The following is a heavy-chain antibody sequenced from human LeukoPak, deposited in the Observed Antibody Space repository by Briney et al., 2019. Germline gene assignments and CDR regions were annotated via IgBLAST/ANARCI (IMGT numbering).Heavy chain of an antibody. V-gene: IGHV1-69*05. CDR2: IIPIFGTA. Sequence: SVKVSCKASGGTFSSYAISWVRQAPRQGLEWMGGIIPIFGTANYAQKFQGRVTITTDESTSTAYMELSSLRSEDTAVYYCASGYSYGWDYYYYMDVWGKGTTVTVSS. CDR3: ASGYSYGWDYYYYMDV. D-gene: IGHD5-18*01. CDR1: GGTFSSYA. J-gene: IGHJ6*03.